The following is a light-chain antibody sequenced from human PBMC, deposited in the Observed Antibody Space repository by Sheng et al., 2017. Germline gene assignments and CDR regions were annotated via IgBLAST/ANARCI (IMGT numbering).Light chain of an antibody. CDR1: KLGDKY. Sequence: SYELTQPPSVSVSPGQTVSITCSGDKLGDKYACWYQQKPGQSPVLVIYQDSKRPSGIPERFSGSNSGNTATLTIRGTQAMDEADYYCQAWDSSFXVFGVGTKLTVL. J-gene: IGLJ2*01. CDR2: QDS. CDR3: QAWDSSFXV. V-gene: IGLV3-1*01.